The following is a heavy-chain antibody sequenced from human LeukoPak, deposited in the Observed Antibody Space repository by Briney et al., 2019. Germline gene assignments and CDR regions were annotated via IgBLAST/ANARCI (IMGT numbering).Heavy chain of an antibody. J-gene: IGHJ3*02. D-gene: IGHD3-16*02. Sequence: GGSLRLSCAASGFTFSSYSFNWVRQAPGKGLEWVSYISRTTSYADSVKGRFTISRHNAKNSLYLQMNSLRAEDTAVYYCARVSAGVIGMKDVFDIWGQGTMVTVSS. CDR2: ISRTT. CDR1: GFTFSSYS. CDR3: ARVSAGVIGMKDVFDI. V-gene: IGHV3-48*04.